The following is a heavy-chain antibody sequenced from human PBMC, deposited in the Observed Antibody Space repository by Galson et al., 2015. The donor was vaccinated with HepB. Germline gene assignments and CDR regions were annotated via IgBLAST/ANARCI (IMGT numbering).Heavy chain of an antibody. CDR2: IYYSGST. V-gene: IGHV4-39*01. J-gene: IGHJ5*01. CDR1: GASISSTYY. D-gene: IGHD2-2*01. CDR3: ARQALVANAWFDS. Sequence: LSLTCTVSGASISSTYYWGWIRQPPGKGLEWIGSIYYSGSTYCNPSLKSRVTISVDTSKNQFSLKLNSVTAADTAVYYCARQALVANAWFDSWGQGTLVTVSS.